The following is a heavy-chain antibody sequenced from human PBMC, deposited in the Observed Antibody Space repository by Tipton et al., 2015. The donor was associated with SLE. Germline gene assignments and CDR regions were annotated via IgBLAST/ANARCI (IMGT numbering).Heavy chain of an antibody. CDR3: AKDSDLKTYYHMDV. Sequence: SLRLSCAASGFTFSSYGMHWVRQAPGKGLEWVAVIWYDGSNKYYADSVKGRFTISRDNSKNTLYLQMNSLRAEDTAVYYCAKDSDLKTYYHMDVWGKGTTVTVSS. CDR1: GFTFSSYG. CDR2: IWYDGSNK. J-gene: IGHJ6*03. D-gene: IGHD3-10*01. V-gene: IGHV3-33*06.